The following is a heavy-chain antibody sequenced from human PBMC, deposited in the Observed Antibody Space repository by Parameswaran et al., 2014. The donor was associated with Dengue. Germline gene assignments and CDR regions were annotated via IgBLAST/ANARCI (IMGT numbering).Heavy chain of an antibody. CDR2: IYYSGST. V-gene: IGHV4-30-4*01. J-gene: IGHJ4*02. CDR3: ARGLAYYYDSSGYYHGYYFDY. D-gene: IGHD3-22*01. Sequence: VRQAPGKGLEWIGYIYYSGSTYYNPSLKSRVTISVDTSKNQFSLKLSSVTAADTAVYYCARGLAYYYDSSGYYHGYYFDYWGQGTLVTVSS.